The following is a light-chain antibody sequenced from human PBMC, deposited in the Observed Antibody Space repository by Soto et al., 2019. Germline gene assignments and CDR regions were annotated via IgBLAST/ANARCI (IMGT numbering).Light chain of an antibody. CDR3: RSYTETRTLWG. CDR2: EVS. Sequence: QSALTQPASVSGSPGQSITISCTGTNSDVGGYNYVAWYQHHPGKAPKLMIYEVSNRPSGVSNRFSGSKSGNTASLTISGLQAEGEGYYLFRSYTETRTLWGFGRGTK. J-gene: IGLJ3*02. V-gene: IGLV2-14*01. CDR1: NSDVGGYNY.